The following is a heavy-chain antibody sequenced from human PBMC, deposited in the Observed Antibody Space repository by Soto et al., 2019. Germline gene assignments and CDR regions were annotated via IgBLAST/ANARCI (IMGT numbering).Heavy chain of an antibody. Sequence: PGGSLRLSCAASGFTFSSYAMSWVRQAPGKGLEWVSVISGSDDSTYYADSVKGRFTISRDNSKNTLYLQMNSLRAEDTALYYRAKYRHYGALAAVGGDFDYWGQGTLVTVSS. J-gene: IGHJ4*02. D-gene: IGHD4-17*01. V-gene: IGHV3-23*01. CDR1: GFTFSSYA. CDR3: AKYRHYGALAAVGGDFDY. CDR2: ISGSDDST.